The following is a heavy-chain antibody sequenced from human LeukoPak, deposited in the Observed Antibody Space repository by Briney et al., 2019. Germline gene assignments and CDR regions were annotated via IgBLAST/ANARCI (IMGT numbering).Heavy chain of an antibody. CDR2: TYPGDSDT. Sequence: GESLKISCKGFGYSFTSYWIAWVRQMPGKGLEWMGITYPGDSDTRYSPSFQGQVTMSADKSISTAYLQWSSLKASDTAMYYCARQGAGVAPFYWGQGTLVTVSS. J-gene: IGHJ4*02. D-gene: IGHD2-15*01. CDR1: GYSFTSYW. V-gene: IGHV5-51*01. CDR3: ARQGAGVAPFY.